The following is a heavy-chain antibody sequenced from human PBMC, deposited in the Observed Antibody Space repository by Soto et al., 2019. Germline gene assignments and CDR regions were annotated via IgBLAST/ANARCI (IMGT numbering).Heavy chain of an antibody. D-gene: IGHD7-27*01. Sequence: GGSLRLSCAASGFTFSSYWMHWVRQAPGKGLVWVSRINSDGSSTSYADSVKGRFTISRDNAKNTLYLQMNSLRAEDTAVEYCAREEGGETGDAFDSWGQGTMVTVAS. CDR3: AREEGGETGDAFDS. CDR2: INSDGSST. V-gene: IGHV3-74*01. J-gene: IGHJ3*02. CDR1: GFTFSSYW.